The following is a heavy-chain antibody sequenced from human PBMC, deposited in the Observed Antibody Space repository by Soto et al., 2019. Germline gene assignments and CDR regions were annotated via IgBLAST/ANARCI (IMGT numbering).Heavy chain of an antibody. J-gene: IGHJ3*02. CDR1: GFTFSSYA. V-gene: IGHV3-23*01. D-gene: IGHD3-16*01. Sequence: EVQLLESGGGLVQPGGSLRLSCAASGFTFSSYAMSWVRQAPGKGLEWVSAISGSGGSTYYADSVKGRFTISRDNSKNTLYLQMNSLRAEDTAVYYCASRLAVLRRSLDAFDIWGQGTMVTVSS. CDR3: ASRLAVLRRSLDAFDI. CDR2: ISGSGGST.